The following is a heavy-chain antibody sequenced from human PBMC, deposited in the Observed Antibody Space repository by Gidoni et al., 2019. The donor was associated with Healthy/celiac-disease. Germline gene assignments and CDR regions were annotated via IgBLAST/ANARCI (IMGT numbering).Heavy chain of an antibody. CDR2: ISGSGGST. D-gene: IGHD3-9*01. J-gene: IGHJ4*02. V-gene: IGHV3-23*01. Sequence: EVQLLASGGSLVHPGWSLRLSCEASGFTFSSYAMSWVRQAAGKGLEWVSAISGSGGSTYYADSVKGRFTISRDNSKNTLYLQMNSLRAEDTAVYYCAKCRSDILTGYSDYWGQGTLVTVSS. CDR1: GFTFSSYA. CDR3: AKCRSDILTGYSDY.